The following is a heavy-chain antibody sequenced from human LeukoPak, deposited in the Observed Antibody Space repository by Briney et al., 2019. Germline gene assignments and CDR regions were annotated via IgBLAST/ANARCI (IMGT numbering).Heavy chain of an antibody. J-gene: IGHJ4*02. D-gene: IGHD3-22*01. V-gene: IGHV3-15*01. Sequence: PGGSLRLSCTVSGLIYSDAWMSWVRQAPGKGLEWVGRIKSKGGGGTTDYAAPVKGRFTISRDDSKNTLYLQMNSLRAEDTAVYYCAKRDYYDSSDYYWYYFDHWGQGTLVTVSS. CDR1: GLIYSDAW. CDR2: IKSKGGGGTT. CDR3: AKRDYYDSSDYYWYYFDH.